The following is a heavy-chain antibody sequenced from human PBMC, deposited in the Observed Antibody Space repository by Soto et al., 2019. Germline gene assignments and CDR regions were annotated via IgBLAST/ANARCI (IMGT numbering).Heavy chain of an antibody. D-gene: IGHD3-22*01. Sequence: QVQLVQSGAEVKKPGSSVKVSCKASGGTFSSYAISWVRQAPGQGLEWMGGIIPIFGTANYAQKFQGRVTITADESTSXXYXEXXSLRSEDTAVYYCARVEDYYDSSGYYERRNSAFDIWGQGTMVTVSS. J-gene: IGHJ3*02. CDR1: GGTFSSYA. V-gene: IGHV1-69*12. CDR3: ARVEDYYDSSGYYERRNSAFDI. CDR2: IIPIFGTA.